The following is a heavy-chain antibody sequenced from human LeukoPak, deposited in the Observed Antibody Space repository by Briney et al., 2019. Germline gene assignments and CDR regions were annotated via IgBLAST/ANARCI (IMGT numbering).Heavy chain of an antibody. CDR3: ARGDQYYYDSSGPINY. J-gene: IGHJ4*02. D-gene: IGHD3-22*01. CDR2: ISSSGSTI. V-gene: IGHV3-11*04. Sequence: GGSLRLPCAASGFTFSDYYMSWIRQAPGKGLEWVSYISSSGSTIYYADSVKGRFTISRDNAKNSLYLQMNSLRAEDTAVYYCARGDQYYYDSSGPINYWGQGTLVTVSS. CDR1: GFTFSDYY.